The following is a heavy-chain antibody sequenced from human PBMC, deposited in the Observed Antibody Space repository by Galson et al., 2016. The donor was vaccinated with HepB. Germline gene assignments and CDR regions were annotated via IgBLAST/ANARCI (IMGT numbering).Heavy chain of an antibody. Sequence: LRLSCAASGFASRNYGMHWVRQAPGKGLEWVAADSMDGRRKFYSDSVKGRFTISRDNSNNMLFLQMDSLRPDDTAVYYCAKRHEYCPPVGCSVDYWGQGTLVSASS. CDR3: AKRHEYCPPVGCSVDY. J-gene: IGHJ4*02. CDR1: GFASRNYG. V-gene: IGHV3-30*18. D-gene: IGHD2/OR15-2a*01. CDR2: DSMDGRRK.